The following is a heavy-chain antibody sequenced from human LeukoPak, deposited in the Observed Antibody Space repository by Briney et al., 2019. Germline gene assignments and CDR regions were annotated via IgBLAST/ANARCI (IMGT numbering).Heavy chain of an antibody. Sequence: GGSLRLSCAASGFTFSSYAMSWVRQAPGKGLEWVSAISGSGGSTYCADSVKGRFTISRDNSKNTLYLQMNSLRAEDTAVYYCAKGVYSGSYRLSFSHWGQGTLVTVSS. CDR2: ISGSGGST. J-gene: IGHJ4*02. CDR3: AKGVYSGSYRLSFSH. CDR1: GFTFSSYA. V-gene: IGHV3-23*01. D-gene: IGHD1-26*01.